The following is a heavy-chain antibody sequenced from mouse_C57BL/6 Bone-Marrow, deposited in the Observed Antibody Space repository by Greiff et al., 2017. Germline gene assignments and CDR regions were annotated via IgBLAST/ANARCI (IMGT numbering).Heavy chain of an antibody. CDR3: TKEAQATCGFAY. CDR1: GFNIKDDY. Sequence: EVQLQQSGAELVRPGASVKLSCTASGFNIKDDYMHWVKQRPEQGLEWIGWIDPENGDTEYASKFQGKATITADTSSNTAYLQLSSLTSEDTAVYYCTKEAQATCGFAYWGQGLWSLSLQ. J-gene: IGHJ3*01. V-gene: IGHV14-4*01. CDR2: IDPENGDT. D-gene: IGHD3-2*02.